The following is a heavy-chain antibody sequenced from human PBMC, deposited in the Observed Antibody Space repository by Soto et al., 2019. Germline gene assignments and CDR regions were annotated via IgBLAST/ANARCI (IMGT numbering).Heavy chain of an antibody. V-gene: IGHV3-23*01. CDR3: AKDPWYY. J-gene: IGHJ4*02. CDR2: ISGSGGST. CDR1: GFTFSSYA. Sequence: PGXSLRLTCAASGFTFSSYAISWVGQAPGKGLEWVSAISGSGGSTYYAASVKGRFTISRDNSKNTLYMQMNSLRAEDTAVYYCAKDPWYYWGQGTLVTVSS. D-gene: IGHD2-8*02.